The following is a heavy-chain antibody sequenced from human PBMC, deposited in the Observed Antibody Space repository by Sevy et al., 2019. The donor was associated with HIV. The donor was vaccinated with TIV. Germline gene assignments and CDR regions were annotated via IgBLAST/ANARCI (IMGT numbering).Heavy chain of an antibody. J-gene: IGHJ4*02. D-gene: IGHD2-21*02. CDR2: IYSGGST. CDR1: GFTVSSNY. Sequence: QLGGSLRLSCAASGFTVSSNYMSWVRQAPGKGLEWVSVIYSGGSTYYADSVKGRFTISRDNSKNTLYLQMNSLRAEDTAVYYCAREGPPASRESLAYCGGDCYSAFDYWGQGTLVTVSS. CDR3: AREGPPASRESLAYCGGDCYSAFDY. V-gene: IGHV3-53*01.